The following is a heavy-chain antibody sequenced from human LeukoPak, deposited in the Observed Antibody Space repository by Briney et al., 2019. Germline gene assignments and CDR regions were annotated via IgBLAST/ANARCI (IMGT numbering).Heavy chain of an antibody. CDR2: ISGSGGGT. CDR3: AKDLRRSGYFDY. Sequence: PGGSLRLSCAASGFTFSSYAMSWVRQAPGKGLEWVSAISGSGGGTYYADSVKGRFTISRDNSKNTLYLQMNSLRAEDTAVYYCAKDLRRSGYFDYWGQGTLVTVSS. V-gene: IGHV3-23*01. D-gene: IGHD3-10*01. CDR1: GFTFSSYA. J-gene: IGHJ4*02.